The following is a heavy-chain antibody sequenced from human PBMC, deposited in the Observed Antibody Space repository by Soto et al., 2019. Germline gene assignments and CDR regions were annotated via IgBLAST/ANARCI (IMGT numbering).Heavy chain of an antibody. Sequence: EVQLLESGGGVVQPGGSLRLSCEASGFNFKKFAMGWVRQAPGEGLEWVSGISCCGGSTSYADSVKGRFTLARDDSKNTLSLHLNSLRFEDTARYFCAKADVEQWLIPHLDNWGQGTLVIVS. CDR1: GFNFKKFA. V-gene: IGHV3-23*01. CDR2: ISCCGGST. CDR3: AKADVEQWLIPHLDN. J-gene: IGHJ4*02. D-gene: IGHD6-19*01.